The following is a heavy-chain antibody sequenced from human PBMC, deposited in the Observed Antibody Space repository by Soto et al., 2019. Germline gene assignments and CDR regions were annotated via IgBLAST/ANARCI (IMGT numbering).Heavy chain of an antibody. V-gene: IGHV1-3*04. CDR1: GYTFTSYA. Sequence: GASVKVSCKASGYTFTSYAMHWVRQAPGQRLEWMGWINTGNGDTKYSQKFQGRVTITRDTSASTAYMDLSSLRSEDTAVYYCARARGYSYGQVDYWGQGTLVTVSS. CDR2: INTGNGDT. D-gene: IGHD5-18*01. J-gene: IGHJ4*02. CDR3: ARARGYSYGQVDY.